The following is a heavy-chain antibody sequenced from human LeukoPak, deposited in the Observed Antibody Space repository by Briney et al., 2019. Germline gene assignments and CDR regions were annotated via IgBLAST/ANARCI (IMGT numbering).Heavy chain of an antibody. CDR1: GGSISNRSYY. V-gene: IGHV4-39*01. CDR2: IYYSGTT. D-gene: IGHD3-10*01. CDR3: ARVPGSYYNDVYYFDY. Sequence: PSETLSLTCTVSGGSISNRSYYWGWIRQPPGEGLEWIGSIYYSGTTYYNPSLKSRVTISVDTSKNQFSLKVTSVAAADTAVYYCARVPGSYYNDVYYFDYWGQGTLVTVSS. J-gene: IGHJ4*02.